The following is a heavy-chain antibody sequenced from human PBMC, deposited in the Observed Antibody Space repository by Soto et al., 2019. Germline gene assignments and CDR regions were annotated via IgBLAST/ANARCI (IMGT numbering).Heavy chain of an antibody. CDR1: GGSISGHY. Sequence: QVQLQESGPGLVKPSENLSLTCSVSGGSISGHYWSWLRQTPGKGLEWFGYIYYSGSTNYNPSLKSRVTISVDTSKKHFSMRLTSVTAADTAVYYCARGPDYDIIWNYYYMDVWGKGTKVTVSS. J-gene: IGHJ6*03. CDR2: IYYSGST. V-gene: IGHV4-59*08. CDR3: ARGPDYDIIWNYYYMDV. D-gene: IGHD3-9*01.